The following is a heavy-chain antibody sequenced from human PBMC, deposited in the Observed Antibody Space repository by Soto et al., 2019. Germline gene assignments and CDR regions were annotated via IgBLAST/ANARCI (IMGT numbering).Heavy chain of an antibody. CDR2: IYYSGST. CDR3: ASWYDFWSGYFPRDPYYYYGMDV. D-gene: IGHD3-3*01. V-gene: IGHV4-31*03. CDR1: GGPSSNGDYY. Sequence: SETLSLTCTVSGGPSSNGDYYRSLISKPPGKGLEWIGYIYYSGSTYYNPSLKSRVTISVDTSKNQFSLKLSSVTAADTAVYYCASWYDFWSGYFPRDPYYYYGMDVWGQGTAVTVSS. J-gene: IGHJ6*02.